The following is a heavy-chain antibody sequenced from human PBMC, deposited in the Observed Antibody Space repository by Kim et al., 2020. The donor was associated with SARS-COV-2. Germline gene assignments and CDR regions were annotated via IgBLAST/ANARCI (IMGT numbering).Heavy chain of an antibody. D-gene: IGHD4-17*01. CDR2: T. CDR3: ARDRYGDHDY. J-gene: IGHJ4*02. Sequence: TNYAQKFQGRVTMTRDTSISTAYMELSRLRSDDTAVYYCARDRYGDHDYWGQGTLVTVSS. V-gene: IGHV1-2*02.